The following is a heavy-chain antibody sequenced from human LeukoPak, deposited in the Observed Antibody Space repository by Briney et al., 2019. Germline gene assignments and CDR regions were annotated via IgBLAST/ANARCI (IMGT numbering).Heavy chain of an antibody. CDR3: ARDVGQQLVPTNYMNV. J-gene: IGHJ6*03. V-gene: IGHV4-4*07. CDR1: GGSISSYY. CDR2: IYTSGST. D-gene: IGHD6-13*01. Sequence: SETLSLTCTVSGGSISSYYWSWIRQPAGKGLEWIGRIYTSGSTNYNPSLKSRVTMSVDTSKNQSSLKLSSVTAADTAVYYCARDVGQQLVPTNYMNVWGKGTTVTVSS.